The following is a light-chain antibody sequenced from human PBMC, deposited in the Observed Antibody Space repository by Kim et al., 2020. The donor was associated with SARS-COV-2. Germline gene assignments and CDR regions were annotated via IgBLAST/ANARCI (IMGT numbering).Light chain of an antibody. Sequence: DIHMTQSPSSLSASVGERVNISCRASLSTYGYLNWYQHKPGKAPKLLIYLASTLHSGVPPRFSGSGSGTDFSLTISGLQPEDFASYSCQQTYSIPYTFGQGTKLEI. CDR1: LSTYGY. CDR3: QQTYSIPYT. J-gene: IGKJ2*01. CDR2: LAS. V-gene: IGKV1-39*01.